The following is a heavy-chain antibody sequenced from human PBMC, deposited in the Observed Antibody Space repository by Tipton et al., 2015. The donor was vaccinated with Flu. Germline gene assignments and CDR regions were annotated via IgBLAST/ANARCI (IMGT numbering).Heavy chain of an antibody. J-gene: IGHJ2*01. Sequence: TLSLTCTVSGGPITSGADYWSWIRQHPGKGLEWIGHIYYIGTTNYNPSLKSRVTISMDTSKNQFSLKLSSMTAADTAVYYCARMEWTVTTPRYFGLWGRGALVTVSS. CDR3: ARMEWTVTTPRYFGL. D-gene: IGHD4-17*01. CDR1: GGPITSGADY. CDR2: IYYIGTT. V-gene: IGHV4-31*03.